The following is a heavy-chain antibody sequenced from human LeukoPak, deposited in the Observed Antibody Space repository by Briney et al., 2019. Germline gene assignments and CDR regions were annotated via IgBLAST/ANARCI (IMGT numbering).Heavy chain of an antibody. V-gene: IGHV3-74*01. CDR1: GFTFSSYW. CDR2: ISGDGRST. J-gene: IGHJ4*02. CDR3: ESLFGVVNLDSIDYSR. D-gene: IGHD3-3*01. Sequence: GGSLRLSCAASGFTFSSYWMHWVRQAPEQGLVWVSRISGDGRSTNYADSVKGRFTISRDNAKNTLYLQMNSLRAEDTAVYYCESLFGVVNLDSIDYSRWGQGTPVTVSS.